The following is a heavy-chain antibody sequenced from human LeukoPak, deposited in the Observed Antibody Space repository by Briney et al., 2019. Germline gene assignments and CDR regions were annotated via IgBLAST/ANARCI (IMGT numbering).Heavy chain of an antibody. CDR3: ANLRASSDSHAPYYFDS. D-gene: IGHD2-15*01. CDR1: GFTFSSYA. V-gene: IGHV3-30*04. Sequence: GGSLRLSCAASGFTFSSYAMHWVRQAPGKGLEWVAVISYDGSNKYYADSVKGRFTISRDNSKNTLYLQMNSLRGEDTAVYYCANLRASSDSHAPYYFDSWGQGTLVTVSS. J-gene: IGHJ4*02. CDR2: ISYDGSNK.